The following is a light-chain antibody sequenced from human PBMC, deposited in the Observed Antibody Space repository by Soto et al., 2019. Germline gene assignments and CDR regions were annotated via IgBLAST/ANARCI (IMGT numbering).Light chain of an antibody. CDR2: GAS. CDR3: QQYGSSPPLS. Sequence: EIMSTQSPCTLSLSTGERATLSCRASQSVSSSYLAWYQQKPGQAPRLLIYGASSRATGIPDRFSGSGSGTDFTLTISRLEPEDFAVYYCQQYGSSPPLSFGGGTKVAI. J-gene: IGKJ4*01. CDR1: QSVSSSY. V-gene: IGKV3-20*01.